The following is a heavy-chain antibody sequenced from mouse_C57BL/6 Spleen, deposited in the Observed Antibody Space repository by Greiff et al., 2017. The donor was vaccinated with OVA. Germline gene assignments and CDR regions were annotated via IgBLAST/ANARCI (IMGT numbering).Heavy chain of an antibody. CDR3: ARERIYYERPGWYFDV. V-gene: IGHV1-82*01. J-gene: IGHJ1*03. Sequence: QVQLQQSGPELVKPGASVKISCKASGYAFSSSWMNWVKQRPGKGLEWIGRIYPGDGDTNYNGKFKGKATLTADKSSSTAYMQLSSLTSEDSAVYFCARERIYYERPGWYFDVWGTGTTVTVSS. D-gene: IGHD2-4*01. CDR1: GYAFSSSW. CDR2: IYPGDGDT.